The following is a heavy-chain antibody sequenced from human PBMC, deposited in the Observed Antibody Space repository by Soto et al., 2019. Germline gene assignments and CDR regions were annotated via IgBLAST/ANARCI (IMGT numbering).Heavy chain of an antibody. V-gene: IGHV1-46*01. CDR2: INPSGGST. CDR1: GYTFTSYY. J-gene: IGHJ3*02. Sequence: DSVQVCCKASGYTFTSYYMHWVRQAPGQGLEWMGIINPSGGSTSYAQKFQGRVTMTRDTSTSTVYMELSSLRSEDTAVYYCARGSYYDFWSGYYSNAFDIWGQGPMVTV. CDR3: ARGSYYDFWSGYYSNAFDI. D-gene: IGHD3-3*01.